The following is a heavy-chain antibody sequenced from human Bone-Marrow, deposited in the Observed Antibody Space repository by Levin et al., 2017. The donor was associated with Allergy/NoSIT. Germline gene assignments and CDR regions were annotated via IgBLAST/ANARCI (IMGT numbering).Heavy chain of an antibody. J-gene: IGHJ2*01. CDR2: ISSSGSTI. Sequence: GESLKISCAASGFTFSDYYMSWIRQAPGKGLEWVSYISSSGSTIYYADSVKGRFTISRDNAKNSLYLQMNSLRAEDTAVYYCAREQEWELRDWYFDLWGRGTLVTVSS. V-gene: IGHV3-11*01. CDR1: GFTFSDYY. D-gene: IGHD1-26*01. CDR3: AREQEWELRDWYFDL.